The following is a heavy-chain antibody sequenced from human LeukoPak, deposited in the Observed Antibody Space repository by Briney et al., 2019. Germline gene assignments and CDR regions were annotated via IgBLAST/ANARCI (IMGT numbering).Heavy chain of an antibody. Sequence: GGSLRLSCAASEFTFSSYTINWVRQAPGKGLEWVSSISSTGTYISYADSVKGRFTISRDNAKNSLYLQMNSLRAEDTAVYYCARGGGNFDYWGQGTLVTVSS. D-gene: IGHD2-15*01. J-gene: IGHJ4*02. CDR3: ARGGGNFDY. CDR1: EFTFSSYT. V-gene: IGHV3-21*01. CDR2: ISSTGTYI.